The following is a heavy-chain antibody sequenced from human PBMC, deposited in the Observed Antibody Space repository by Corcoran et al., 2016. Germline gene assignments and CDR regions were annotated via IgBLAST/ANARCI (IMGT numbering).Heavy chain of an antibody. J-gene: IGHJ6*02. CDR2: INHSGST. CDR3: ARRPDWGDSFYYGMDV. D-gene: IGHD3-16*01. Sequence: QVQLQQWGAGLLKPSETLSLTCAVYGGSLSGYYWSWIRQPPGKGLEWIGEINHSGSTKYNPSLKSRVTISLDWSKNQFSLKGSSVTAADTGVFYGARRPDWGDSFYYGMDVWGRGTRV. CDR1: GGSLSGYY. V-gene: IGHV4-34*01.